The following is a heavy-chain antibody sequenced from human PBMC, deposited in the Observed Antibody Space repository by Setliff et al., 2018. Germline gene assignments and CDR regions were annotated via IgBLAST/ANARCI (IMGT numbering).Heavy chain of an antibody. D-gene: IGHD1-1*01. CDR1: GFTFSNDW. CDR3: TSAKLERRTGHHYYMDV. Sequence: PGGSLRLSCAASGFTFSNDWMSWVRQAPGKGLEWIGHIKSKTDGGTTDYAAPVKGRFTFSRDDSKNTLYLQMNNLKTEDTATYYCTSAKLERRTGHHYYMDVWGKGTTVTVS. V-gene: IGHV3-15*01. J-gene: IGHJ6*03. CDR2: IKSKTDGGTT.